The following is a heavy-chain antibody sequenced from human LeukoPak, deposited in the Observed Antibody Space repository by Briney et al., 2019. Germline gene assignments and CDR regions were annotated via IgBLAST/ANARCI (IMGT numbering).Heavy chain of an antibody. J-gene: IGHJ6*02. V-gene: IGHV3-11*05. CDR1: GGSISDYY. Sequence: LSLTCTVSGGSISDYYMSWIRQAPGKGLEWVSYISSSTSYTNYADSVKGRFTISRDNAKNSLYLQMNSLRAEDTAVYYCARVKGYGMDVWGQGTTVTVSS. CDR3: ARVKGYGMDV. CDR2: ISSSTSYT.